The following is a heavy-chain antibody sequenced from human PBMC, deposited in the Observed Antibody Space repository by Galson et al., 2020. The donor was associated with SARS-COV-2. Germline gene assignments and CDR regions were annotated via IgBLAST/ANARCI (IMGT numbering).Heavy chain of an antibody. J-gene: IGHJ6*02. CDR1: GFTFKNYA. D-gene: IGHD5-12*01. CDR2: ISGSGGGT. CDR3: ARKAVPTMSYYYCMDV. V-gene: IGHV3-23*01. Sequence: GGSLRLSCVASGFTFKNYAMTWVRQAPGKGLEWVSGISGSGGGTYYADSVKGRFTISRDNSKNTLYLQINSLRAEDTAVYYCARKAVPTMSYYYCMDVWGQGTTITVSS.